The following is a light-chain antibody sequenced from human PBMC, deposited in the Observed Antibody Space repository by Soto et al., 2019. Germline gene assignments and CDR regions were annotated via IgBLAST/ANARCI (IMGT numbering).Light chain of an antibody. Sequence: QSALTQPASVSGSPGQSITISCTGTSSDVGGYKYVSWYQQHPDKAPKLIIYDVTNRPSGISNRFSGSKSGNTASLTISGLQVEDEADYYFSSYTSSSSYVFGTGTKLTVL. CDR3: SSYTSSSSYV. CDR2: DVT. J-gene: IGLJ1*01. V-gene: IGLV2-14*01. CDR1: SSDVGGYKY.